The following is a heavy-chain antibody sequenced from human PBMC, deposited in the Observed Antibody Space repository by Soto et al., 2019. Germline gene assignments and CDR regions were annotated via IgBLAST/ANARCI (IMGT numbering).Heavy chain of an antibody. CDR1: GYTFTTYA. Sequence: ASGKVSCKASGYTFTTYAIHWVRQAPGERLEWMGWINADSGKTKYSKKFQGRVAITRDTSATTAYMELNNMRSEDTAVYYCARDLWGSYSVFDYWG. CDR3: ARDLWGSYSVFDY. CDR2: INADSGKT. V-gene: IGHV1-3*01. D-gene: IGHD3-16*01. J-gene: IGHJ4*01.